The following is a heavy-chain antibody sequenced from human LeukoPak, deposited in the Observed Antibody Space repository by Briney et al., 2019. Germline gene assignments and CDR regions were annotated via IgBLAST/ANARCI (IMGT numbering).Heavy chain of an antibody. J-gene: IGHJ4*02. CDR3: ASETYYYDSSGYYIFDY. Sequence: SETLSLTCTVSGDSISSYYWSWIRQPPGKGLEWIGHIYTSGSTNYNPSLKSRVTMSVDTSKNQFSLKLTSVTAADTAVYYCASETYYYDSSGYYIFDYWGQGTLVTVSS. CDR1: GDSISSYY. D-gene: IGHD3-22*01. V-gene: IGHV4-4*07. CDR2: IYTSGST.